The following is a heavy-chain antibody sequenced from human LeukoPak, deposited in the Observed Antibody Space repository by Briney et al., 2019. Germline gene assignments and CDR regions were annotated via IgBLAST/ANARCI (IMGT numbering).Heavy chain of an antibody. CDR3: ARPYRGSRAPYYYYYYMDV. V-gene: IGHV4-34*01. D-gene: IGHD2-15*01. CDR2: INHSGST. CDR1: GGSFSGYY. Sequence: PSETLSLTCAVYGGSFSGYYWSWIRQPPGKGLEWIGEINHSGSTNYNPSLKSRVTISVDTSKNQFSLKLSSVTAADTAVYYCARPYRGSRAPYYYYYYMDVWGKGTTVTVSS. J-gene: IGHJ6*03.